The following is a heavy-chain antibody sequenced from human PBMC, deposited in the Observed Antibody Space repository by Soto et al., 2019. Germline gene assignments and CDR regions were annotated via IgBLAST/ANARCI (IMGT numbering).Heavy chain of an antibody. CDR3: ARVQYSGYDFKLAFDI. CDR2: IHAGNGYT. J-gene: IGHJ3*02. V-gene: IGHV1-3*01. CDR1: GYTFDNYA. D-gene: IGHD5-12*01. Sequence: QVQLVQSGAQVKKPGASVKVSCKASGYTFDNYALHWVRQAPGRRFEWMGWIHAGNGYTKYSQSFQGRVTITWDTSSSTVHMDLSSLRSEDTAVYYCARVQYSGYDFKLAFDIWCRGTMVTVSS.